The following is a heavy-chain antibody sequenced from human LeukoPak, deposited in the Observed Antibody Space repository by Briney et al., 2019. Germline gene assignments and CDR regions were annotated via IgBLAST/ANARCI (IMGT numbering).Heavy chain of an antibody. CDR1: GFTFSSYS. CDR2: ISSSSSYI. CDR3: AREEYDYALGAFDY. Sequence: KPGGSLRLSCAASGFTFSSYSMNWVRQAPGKGLEWVSSISSSSSYIYYADFVKGRFTISRDNSKSTLYLQMNSLRTEDTAVYYCAREEYDYALGAFDYWGQGTLVTVSS. J-gene: IGHJ4*02. V-gene: IGHV3-21*01. D-gene: IGHD4/OR15-4a*01.